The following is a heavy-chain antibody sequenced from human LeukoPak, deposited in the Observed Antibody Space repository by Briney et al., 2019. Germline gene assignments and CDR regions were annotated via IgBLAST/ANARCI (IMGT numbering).Heavy chain of an antibody. CDR1: GFTFSSYG. V-gene: IGHV3-23*01. Sequence: GGSLRLSCAASGFTFSSYGMSWVRQAPGKGLEWVSAICGSGGSTYYADSVKGRFTISRDNSKNTLYLQMNSLRAEDTAVYYCAKDGCSSTSCYVDYWGQGTLVTVSS. CDR2: ICGSGGST. D-gene: IGHD2-2*01. CDR3: AKDGCSSTSCYVDY. J-gene: IGHJ4*02.